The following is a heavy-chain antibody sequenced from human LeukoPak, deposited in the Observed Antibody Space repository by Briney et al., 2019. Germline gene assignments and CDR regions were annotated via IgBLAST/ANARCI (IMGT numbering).Heavy chain of an antibody. CDR1: GGSISSHY. CDR3: ARDRGLRTNWFDP. Sequence: SETLSLTCTVSGGSISSHYWSWIRQPPGKGLEWIGYIYYSGSTNYNPSLKSRVTISVDTSKNQFSLKLSSVTAADTAVYYCARDRGLRTNWFDPWGQGTLVTVSS. CDR2: IYYSGST. V-gene: IGHV4-59*11. D-gene: IGHD4-17*01. J-gene: IGHJ5*02.